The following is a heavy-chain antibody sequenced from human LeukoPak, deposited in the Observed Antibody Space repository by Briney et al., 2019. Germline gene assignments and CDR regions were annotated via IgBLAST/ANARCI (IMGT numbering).Heavy chain of an antibody. CDR2: IYYSGST. CDR1: GGSISSSSYY. J-gene: IGHJ4*02. V-gene: IGHV4-39*01. Sequence: SETLSLTCTVSGGSISSSSYYWGWIRQPPGKGLEWIVSIYYSGSTYYNPSLKSRVTISVDTSKNQFSLTLSSVTAADTAVYYCARPAYSGSYPFDYWGQGTLVTVSS. D-gene: IGHD1-26*01. CDR3: ARPAYSGSYPFDY.